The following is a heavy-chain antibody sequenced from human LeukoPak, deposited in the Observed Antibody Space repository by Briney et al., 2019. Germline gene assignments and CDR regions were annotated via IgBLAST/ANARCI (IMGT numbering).Heavy chain of an antibody. CDR3: AIKVVYRNYYDSSGYKDYMDV. D-gene: IGHD3-22*01. Sequence: SETLSLTCTVSGVSISSYYWSWIRQPPGKGLEWIGRIYTSGSTNYNPSLKSRVTMSVDTSKNQFSLKLSSVTAADTAVYYCAIKVVYRNYYDSSGYKDYMDVWGKGTTVTVSS. CDR2: IYTSGST. J-gene: IGHJ6*03. CDR1: GVSISSYY. V-gene: IGHV4-4*07.